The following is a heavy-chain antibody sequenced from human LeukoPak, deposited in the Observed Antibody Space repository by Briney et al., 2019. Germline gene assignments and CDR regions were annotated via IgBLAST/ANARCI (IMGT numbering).Heavy chain of an antibody. CDR3: ARATGYGSGSYNDY. V-gene: IGHV4-59*01. CDR2: IYYSGST. CDR1: GGSISSYY. J-gene: IGHJ4*02. Sequence: SETLSLTCTVSGGSISSYYWSWIRQPPGKGLEWIRYIYYSGSTNYNPSLKSRVTISVDTSKNQFSLKLSSVTAADTAVYYCARATGYGSGSYNDYWGQGTLVTVSS. D-gene: IGHD3-10*01.